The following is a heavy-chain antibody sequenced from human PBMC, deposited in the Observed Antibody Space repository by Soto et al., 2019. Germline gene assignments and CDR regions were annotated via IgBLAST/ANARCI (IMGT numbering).Heavy chain of an antibody. D-gene: IGHD2-2*01. Sequence: GESLKISCKGSGYSFTSYWIGWVRQMPGKGLGWMGIIYPGDSDTRYSPSFQGQVTISADKSISTAYLQWSSLKASDTAMYYCARQLPATEDAFDIWGQGTMVTVS. V-gene: IGHV5-51*01. CDR1: GYSFTSYW. CDR3: ARQLPATEDAFDI. J-gene: IGHJ3*02. CDR2: IYPGDSDT.